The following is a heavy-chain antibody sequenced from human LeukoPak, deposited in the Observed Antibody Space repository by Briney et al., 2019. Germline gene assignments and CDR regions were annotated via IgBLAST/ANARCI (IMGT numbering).Heavy chain of an antibody. D-gene: IGHD3-22*01. CDR2: ISWNSGSI. CDR3: AKDYYDSSGLFDY. J-gene: IGHJ4*02. CDR1: GFTFDDYV. Sequence: PGGSLRLSCAASGFTFDDYVMHWVRQAPGKGLEWVSGISWNSGSIGYADSVKGRFTISRDNAKNSLYLQMNSLRAEDTALYYCAKDYYDSSGLFDYWGQGTLVTVSS. V-gene: IGHV3-9*01.